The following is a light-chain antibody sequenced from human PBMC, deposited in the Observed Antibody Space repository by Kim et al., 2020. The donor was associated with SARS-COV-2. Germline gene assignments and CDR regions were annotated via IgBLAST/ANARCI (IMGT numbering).Light chain of an antibody. CDR3: SSYSSTNFAV. CDR1: STDVGGYDY. V-gene: IGLV2-14*01. Sequence: QSALTQPASVSGSPGQSITISCTGTSTDVGGYDYVSWYQQHPGKAPKLIIYAVTQRPSGVSNHFSASKSANTASLTISGLQAEDEADYYCSSYSSTNFAVFGGGTKVTVL. CDR2: AVT. J-gene: IGLJ2*01.